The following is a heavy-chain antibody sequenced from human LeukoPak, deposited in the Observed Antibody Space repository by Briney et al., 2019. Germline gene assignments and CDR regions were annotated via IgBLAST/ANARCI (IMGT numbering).Heavy chain of an antibody. CDR2: ITFTSSTI. D-gene: IGHD4-17*01. J-gene: IGHJ4*02. CDR1: GFTFGSYS. CDR3: ARDRLHYGEYEKTLDY. V-gene: IGHV3-48*01. Sequence: GGSLRLSCAASGFTFGSYSMTWVRQAPGKGLEWVSYITFTSSTIHYADSVKGRFTISRDNAKSSLYLQMNSLRADDTAVYYCARDRLHYGEYEKTLDYWGQGTLVTVSS.